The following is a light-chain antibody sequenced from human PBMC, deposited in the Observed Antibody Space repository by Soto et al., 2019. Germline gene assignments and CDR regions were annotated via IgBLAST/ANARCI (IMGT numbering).Light chain of an antibody. CDR2: EVS. CDR3: YSYGGSNFIV. CDR1: SSDVGSYNL. Sequence: QSALTQPASVSGCPGQSITISCSGTSSDVGSYNLVSWYQQLPGKAPRLVIYEVSERPSEISNRFSGSKSGNTASLTISGLQAEDEGDYYCYSYGGSNFIVFGGGTKLTVL. J-gene: IGLJ3*02. V-gene: IGLV2-23*02.